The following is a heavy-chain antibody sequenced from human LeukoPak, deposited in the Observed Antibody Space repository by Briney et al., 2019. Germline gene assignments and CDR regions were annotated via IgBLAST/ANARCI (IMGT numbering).Heavy chain of an antibody. CDR1: GFTFSSYW. CDR3: VRDRLTGLMSTLTPA. Sequence: PGGSLRLSCAASGFTFSSYWMSWVRQAPGKGLEWVSYIGSLSTYTHYADSVKGRFTISRDNDKKLLYLQMNSLRVEDTAVYYCVRDRLTGLMSTLTPAWGQGTLVTVSS. D-gene: IGHD4-11*01. CDR2: IGSLSTYT. V-gene: IGHV3-21*01. J-gene: IGHJ5*02.